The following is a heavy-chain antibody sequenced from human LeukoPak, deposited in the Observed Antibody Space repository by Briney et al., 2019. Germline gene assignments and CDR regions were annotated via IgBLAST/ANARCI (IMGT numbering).Heavy chain of an antibody. J-gene: IGHJ4*02. CDR3: ARSANYFDTSGQDY. Sequence: GGSLRLSCAASGFTFSGYWMHWVRQAPGKGLVWVSRKNRDDSDTSYADSVKGRFTISRDKAKSTLYLQMNSLRVEDTAVYYCARSANYFDTSGQDYWGQGTLVTVSS. D-gene: IGHD3-22*01. CDR2: KNRDDSDT. CDR1: GFTFSGYW. V-gene: IGHV3-74*01.